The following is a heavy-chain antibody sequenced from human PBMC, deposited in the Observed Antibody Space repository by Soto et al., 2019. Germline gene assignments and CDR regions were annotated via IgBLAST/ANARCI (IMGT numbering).Heavy chain of an antibody. CDR1: GYTFTGYY. Sequence: VASVKVSCKASGYTFTGYYMHWVRQAPGQGLEWMGWINPNSGGTNYAQKFQGWVTMTRDTSISTAYMELSRLRSDDTAVYHCARVAAVAGRGLPWFDPWGQGTLVTVSS. CDR3: ARVAAVAGRGLPWFDP. V-gene: IGHV1-2*04. CDR2: INPNSGGT. D-gene: IGHD6-19*01. J-gene: IGHJ5*02.